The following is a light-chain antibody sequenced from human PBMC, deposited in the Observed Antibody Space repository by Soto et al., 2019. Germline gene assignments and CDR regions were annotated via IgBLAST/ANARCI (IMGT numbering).Light chain of an antibody. V-gene: IGKV1-39*01. CDR1: QNIRSY. CDR2: DAS. J-gene: IGKJ1*01. CDR3: QQSFGTPWT. Sequence: DIQMTQSPSSISASVGDRVTITCRASQNIRSYLNWYQQAPGKAPKLLIYDASTLQSGVPSRFSGSGSGPEVTLTISTLQPEDFGTYYCQQSFGTPWTFGQGTKV.